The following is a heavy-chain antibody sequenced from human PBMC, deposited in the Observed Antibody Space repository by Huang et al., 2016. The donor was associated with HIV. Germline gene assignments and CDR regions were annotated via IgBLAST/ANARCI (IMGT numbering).Heavy chain of an antibody. CDR2: IGGNSGDI. Sequence: VLLVESGGGLVQPGWSLRLSCAASGFAFSQYAVHWVRQSLGKGLEWVSGIGGNSGDICYAASVRGRFVISRDNAKKSLYLKMNGLRLEDTALYFCVIMDDYFDYWGQGVLVGVSS. D-gene: IGHD2-8*01. CDR3: VIMDDYFDY. V-gene: IGHV3-9*01. J-gene: IGHJ4*02. CDR1: GFAFSQYA.